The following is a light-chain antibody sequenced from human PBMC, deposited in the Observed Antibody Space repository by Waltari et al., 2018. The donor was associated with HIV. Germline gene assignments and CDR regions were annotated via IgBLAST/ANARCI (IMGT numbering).Light chain of an antibody. CDR3: SSYTSSSTRV. J-gene: IGLJ2*01. V-gene: IGLV2-14*03. CDR1: SSDVGGYNY. CDR2: DVS. Sequence: QSALTQTASVSGSPGQSINISCTGTSSDVGGYNYVSWYQQHPGKAPKLMIYDVSNRPSGVSNRFSGSKSGNTASLTISGLQAEDEADYYCSSYTSSSTRVFGGGTKLTVL.